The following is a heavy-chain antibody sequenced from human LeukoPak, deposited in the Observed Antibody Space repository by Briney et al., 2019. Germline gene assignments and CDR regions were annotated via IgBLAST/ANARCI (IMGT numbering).Heavy chain of an antibody. CDR3: ARHRIYSASSGWYQKPFDY. CDR2: IYHSGST. D-gene: IGHD6-19*01. Sequence: PSETLSLTCAVSGGSISSSNWWSWVRQPPGKGLEWIGEIYHSGSTNYNPSLKSRVTISVDKSKNQFSLKLSSVTAADTAVYYCARHRIYSASSGWYQKPFDYWGQGTLVTVSS. CDR1: GGSISSSNW. V-gene: IGHV4-4*02. J-gene: IGHJ4*02.